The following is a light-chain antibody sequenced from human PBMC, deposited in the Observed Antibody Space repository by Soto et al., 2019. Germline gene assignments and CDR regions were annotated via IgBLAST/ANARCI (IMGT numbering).Light chain of an antibody. CDR1: NIGSKS. V-gene: IGLV3-21*02. Sequence: SYELTQPPSVSVAPGQTARITCGGNNIGSKSVNWYQQKPGQAPVLVAYADYDRPSGIPERFSGSNSGNTATLTISRVEAGDEADYYCQVWDSSSDHYVFGSGTKVTVL. CDR3: QVWDSSSDHYV. CDR2: ADY. J-gene: IGLJ1*01.